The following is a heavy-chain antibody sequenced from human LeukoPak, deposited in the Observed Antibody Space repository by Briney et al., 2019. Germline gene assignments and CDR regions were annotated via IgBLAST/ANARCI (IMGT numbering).Heavy chain of an antibody. CDR3: AKDLLSLESIVVVTAIDY. V-gene: IGHV3-30*02. Sequence: PGGSLRLSCAASGFTFSSYGMHWVRQAPGKGLEWVAFIRYYGNNKDYADSVKGRFTISRDNSNNTLYLQMNSLRAEDTAVYYCAKDLLSLESIVVVTAIDYWGQGTLVTVSS. CDR2: IRYYGNNK. D-gene: IGHD2-21*02. J-gene: IGHJ4*02. CDR1: GFTFSSYG.